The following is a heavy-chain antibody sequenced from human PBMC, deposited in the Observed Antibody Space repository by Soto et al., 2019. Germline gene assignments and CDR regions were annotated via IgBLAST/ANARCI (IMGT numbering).Heavy chain of an antibody. D-gene: IGHD6-13*01. CDR2: FDPEDGET. V-gene: IGHV1-24*01. CDR1: GYTLTELS. CDR3: ATPARLGYSSSWYRWVFDY. J-gene: IGHJ4*02. Sequence: ASVKVSCKVSGYTLTELSMHWVRQAPGKGLEWMGGFDPEDGETIYAQKFQGRVTMTEDTSTDTAYMELSSLRSEDTAVYYCATPARLGYSSSWYRWVFDYWGQGTLVTVSS.